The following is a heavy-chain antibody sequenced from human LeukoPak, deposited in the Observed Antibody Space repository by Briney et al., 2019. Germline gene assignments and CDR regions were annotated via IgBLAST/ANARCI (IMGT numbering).Heavy chain of an antibody. CDR1: GYTFTSYD. Sequence: ASVKVSCKASGYTFTSYDINWVRQATGQGLEWMGWMNPNSGNTGYAQKFQGRVTMTRNTSISTAYMDLSSLRSEDTAVYYCASRDFWSGLNYYGMDVWGQGTTVTVSS. CDR3: ASRDFWSGLNYYGMDV. V-gene: IGHV1-8*01. D-gene: IGHD3-3*01. J-gene: IGHJ6*02. CDR2: MNPNSGNT.